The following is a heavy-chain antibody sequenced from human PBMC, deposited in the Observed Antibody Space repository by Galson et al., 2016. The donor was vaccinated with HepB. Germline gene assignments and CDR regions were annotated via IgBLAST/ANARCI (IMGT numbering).Heavy chain of an antibody. CDR1: GFTFSSYG. CDR3: ARDPNINSGSHYGMAV. J-gene: IGHJ6*02. D-gene: IGHD6-13*01. CDR2: IWYDGSNK. V-gene: IGHV3-33*01. Sequence: SLRLSCAASGFTFSSYGMHWVRQAPGKGLEWVAVIWYDGSNKHYADSVKGRFTISRDSSKNTLYLQMNSLRADDTAVYYCARDPNINSGSHYGMAVWGQGTRVTVSS.